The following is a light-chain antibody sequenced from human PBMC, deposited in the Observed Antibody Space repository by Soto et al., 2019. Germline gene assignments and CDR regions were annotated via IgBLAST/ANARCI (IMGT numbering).Light chain of an antibody. CDR3: EAWDDSLNGRV. CDR2: SNN. CDR1: SSNIGSNT. V-gene: IGLV1-44*01. Sequence: QSVLTQPASVSGSPGQRVTISCSGSSSNIGSNTVNWYQHFPGTAPKLLIYSNNQRPSGVPDRFSGSKSGTSASLAISGLQSEDEADYYCEAWDDSLNGRVFGGGTKVTVL. J-gene: IGLJ2*01.